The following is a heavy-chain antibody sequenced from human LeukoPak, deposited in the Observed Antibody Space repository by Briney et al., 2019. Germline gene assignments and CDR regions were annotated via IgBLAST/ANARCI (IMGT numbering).Heavy chain of an antibody. V-gene: IGHV1-24*01. CDR3: ATGFVAAAGSKEYYFDY. CDR2: FDPEDGET. Sequence: ASVKVSCKVSGYTLTELSMHWVRQAPGKGLEWMGGFDPEDGETIYAQKFQGRVTMTEDTSTDTAYMELGSLRSEDTAAYYCATGFVAAAGSKEYYFDYWGQGTLVTVSS. CDR1: GYTLTELS. J-gene: IGHJ4*02. D-gene: IGHD6-13*01.